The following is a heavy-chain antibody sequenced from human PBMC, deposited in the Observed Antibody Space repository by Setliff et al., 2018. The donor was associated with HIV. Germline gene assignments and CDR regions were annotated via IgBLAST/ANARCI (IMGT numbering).Heavy chain of an antibody. CDR2: ISSSSSYI. CDR1: GFTFEDYG. V-gene: IGHV3-21*01. Sequence: GGSLRLSCAASGFTFEDYGMSWVLQVPGKGLEWVSSISSSSSYIYYADSVKGRFTISRDNAKNSLYLQMNSLRAEDTAVYYCARDSDYYDSSGWVDYWGQGTLVTVSS. D-gene: IGHD3-22*01. J-gene: IGHJ4*02. CDR3: ARDSDYYDSSGWVDY.